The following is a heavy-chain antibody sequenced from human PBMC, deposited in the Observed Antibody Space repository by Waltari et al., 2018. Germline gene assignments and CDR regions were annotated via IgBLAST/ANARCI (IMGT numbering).Heavy chain of an antibody. CDR3: ARDRGRGLYLDS. CDR2: IPRSGKT. CDR1: GAFMSDTYW. Sequence: QLQLQQSGPGLVKPSESLSLTCGVSGAFMSDTYWWGWVRQSPGKGLECIGQIPRSGKTDVSPSLESRVTMSIDTSTNKLSLKLSSATAADTAVYYCARDRGRGLYLDSWGQGTLVTVSP. J-gene: IGHJ4*02. D-gene: IGHD2-15*01. V-gene: IGHV4-4*02.